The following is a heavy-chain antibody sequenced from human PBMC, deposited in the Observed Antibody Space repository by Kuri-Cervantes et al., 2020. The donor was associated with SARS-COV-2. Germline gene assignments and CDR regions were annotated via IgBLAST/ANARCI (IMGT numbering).Heavy chain of an antibody. Sequence: GGSLRLSCAASGFTVSSNYMSWVRQAPGKGLEWVSIIYGGGSTYYADSVKGRFTISRDNSKNTLYLQVNSLRAEDTAVYYCARGYEARYSSSWYLDYWGQGTLVTVSS. J-gene: IGHJ4*02. CDR2: IYGGGST. V-gene: IGHV3-53*01. D-gene: IGHD6-13*01. CDR3: ARGYEARYSSSWYLDY. CDR1: GFTVSSNY.